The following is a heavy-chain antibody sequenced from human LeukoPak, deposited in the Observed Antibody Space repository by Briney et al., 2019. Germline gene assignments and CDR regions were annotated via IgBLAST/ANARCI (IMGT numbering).Heavy chain of an antibody. CDR1: GFTFSSYW. CDR3: AKSRNSYYYGSGSPLGY. J-gene: IGHJ4*02. CDR2: ISGSGGST. D-gene: IGHD3-10*01. Sequence: QPGGSLRLSCAASGFTFSSYWMSWVRQAPGKGLEWVSAISGSGGSTYYADSVKGRFTISRDNSKNTLYLQMNSLRAEDTAVYYCAKSRNSYYYGSGSPLGYWGQGTLVTVSS. V-gene: IGHV3-23*01.